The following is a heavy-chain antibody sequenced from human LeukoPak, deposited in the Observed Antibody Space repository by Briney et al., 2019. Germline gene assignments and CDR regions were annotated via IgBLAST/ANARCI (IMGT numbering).Heavy chain of an antibody. V-gene: IGHV3-13*01. Sequence: GRSLRLSCAASGFTFRSYDMHWVRQATGKGLEWVSGIGTAGEIYYPGSVKGRFTISRENAKNSLYLQMNSLRAGDTAVYYCARAAYSSTWYSRYFDLWGRGTLVTVSS. CDR1: GFTFRSYD. CDR2: IGTAGEI. D-gene: IGHD6-13*01. J-gene: IGHJ2*01. CDR3: ARAAYSSTWYSRYFDL.